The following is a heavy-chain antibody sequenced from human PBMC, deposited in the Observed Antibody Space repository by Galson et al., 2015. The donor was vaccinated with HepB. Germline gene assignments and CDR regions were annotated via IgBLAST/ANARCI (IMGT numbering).Heavy chain of an antibody. D-gene: IGHD3-10*01. CDR1: GFTFSSYA. CDR2: ISYDGSNK. J-gene: IGHJ4*02. Sequence: SLRLSCAASGFTFSSYAMHWVRQAPGKGLEWVAVISYDGSNKYCADSVKGRFTISRDNSKNTLYLQMNSLRAEDTAVYYCAREAGTYYYRSGINRGDLDYWGQGTLVTVSS. CDR3: AREAGTYYYRSGINRGDLDY. V-gene: IGHV3-30*04.